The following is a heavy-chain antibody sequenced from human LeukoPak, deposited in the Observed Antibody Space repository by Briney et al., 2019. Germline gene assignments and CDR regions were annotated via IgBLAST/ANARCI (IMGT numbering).Heavy chain of an antibody. J-gene: IGHJ3*02. V-gene: IGHV1-46*01. CDR2: INPSGGST. CDR1: GYSFTSYY. CDR3: ARVGAYGMARAFDI. D-gene: IGHD4-17*01. Sequence: GASVKVSCKASGYSFTSYYMHWVRQAPGQGLEWMGIINPSGGSTSYAQKFQGRVTMTRDMSTSTVYMELSRLRSDDTAVYYCARVGAYGMARAFDIWGQGTMVTVSS.